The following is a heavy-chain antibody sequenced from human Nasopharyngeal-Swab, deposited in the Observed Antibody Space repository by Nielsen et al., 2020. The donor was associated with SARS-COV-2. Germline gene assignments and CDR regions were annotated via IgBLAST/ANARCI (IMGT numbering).Heavy chain of an antibody. CDR1: GSTFSNYG. D-gene: IGHD2-15*01. CDR3: VRWSGGWAFDI. Sequence: GESLRLSCAASGSTFSNYGMHWVRQAPGKGLEWVAAIWYDGTNKYYLDSVKDRFTISRDNSKNTVYLQMNSLRAEDTAVYYCVRWSGGWAFDIGGQGTMVTVSS. J-gene: IGHJ3*02. CDR2: IWYDGTNK. V-gene: IGHV3-33*03.